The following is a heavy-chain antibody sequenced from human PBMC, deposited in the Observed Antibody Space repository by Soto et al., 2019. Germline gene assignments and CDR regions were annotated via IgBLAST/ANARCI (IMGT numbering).Heavy chain of an antibody. CDR3: TTDPVTMIVVVPSSG. J-gene: IGHJ4*02. V-gene: IGHV3-15*07. CDR2: IKSKTDGGTT. D-gene: IGHD3-22*01. Sequence: PGVALRLSCAASGITYSNAWMNCVRQAPGKGLEWVGRIKSKTDGGTTDYAAPVKGRFTISRDDSKNTLYLQMNSLKTEDTAVYYCTTDPVTMIVVVPSSGWGQGT. CDR1: GITYSNAW.